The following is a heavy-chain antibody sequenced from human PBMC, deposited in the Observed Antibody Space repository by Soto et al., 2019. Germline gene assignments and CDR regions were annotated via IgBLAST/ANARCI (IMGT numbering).Heavy chain of an antibody. CDR3: ARGKGMEENYYYYGMDI. D-gene: IGHD1-1*01. Sequence: SSVKVSFKGSGYTFSTYAGHWVSHCPGQSLEWMGWLNGGTGQTRYSQRFQDRVTITRDTSASTAYMEVSSLRPEDTAVYYCARGKGMEENYYYYGMDIWGQGTTVTVSS. CDR2: LNGGTGQT. CDR1: GYTFSTYA. V-gene: IGHV1-3*01. J-gene: IGHJ6*02.